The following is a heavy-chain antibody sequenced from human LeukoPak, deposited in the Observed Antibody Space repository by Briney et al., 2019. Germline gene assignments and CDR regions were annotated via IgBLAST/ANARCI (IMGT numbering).Heavy chain of an antibody. V-gene: IGHV3-53*01. CDR3: AKGELRGAYDY. CDR2: ITSGDDT. Sequence: GGSLRLSCAASGFTVSSNYMNWVRQAPGKGLEWVSVITSGDDTYYADSVKGRFTISRDNSKNTLYLQMNSLRAEDTAIYYCAKGELRGAYDYWGQGTLVTVSS. CDR1: GFTVSSNY. J-gene: IGHJ4*02. D-gene: IGHD3-10*01.